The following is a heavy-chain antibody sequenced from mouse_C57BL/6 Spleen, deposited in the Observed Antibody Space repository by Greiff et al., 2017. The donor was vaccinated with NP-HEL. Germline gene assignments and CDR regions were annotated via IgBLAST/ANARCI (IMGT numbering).Heavy chain of an antibody. D-gene: IGHD1-1*01. CDR3: GLYGSSFYLDY. V-gene: IGHV1-69*01. CDR1: GYTFTSYW. CDR2: IDPSDSYT. J-gene: IGHJ2*01. Sequence: VQLQQPGAELVMPGASVKLSCKASGYTFTSYWMHWVKQRPGQGLEWIGEIDPSDSYTNYNQKFKGKSTLTVDKSSSTAYMQLSSLTSEDSAVYYCGLYGSSFYLDYWGQGTNLAVSS.